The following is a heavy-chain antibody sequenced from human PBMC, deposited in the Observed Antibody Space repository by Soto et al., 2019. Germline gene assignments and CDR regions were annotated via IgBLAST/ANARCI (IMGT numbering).Heavy chain of an antibody. Sequence: EVQLVESGGGLVQPGGSLRLSCAASGFTVSSNYMSWVRQAPGKGLEWVSVIYSGGSTYYADSVKGRFTISRHNSKNTLYLQMNSLRAEDTAVYYCARSTCYDFWSGYFCRSWPYYMDVWGKGTTVTVSS. J-gene: IGHJ6*03. CDR3: ARSTCYDFWSGYFCRSWPYYMDV. V-gene: IGHV3-53*04. CDR1: GFTVSSNY. D-gene: IGHD3-3*01. CDR2: IYSGGST.